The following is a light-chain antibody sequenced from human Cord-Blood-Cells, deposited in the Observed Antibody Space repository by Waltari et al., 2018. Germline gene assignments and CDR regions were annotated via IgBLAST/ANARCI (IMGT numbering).Light chain of an antibody. V-gene: IGKV1-39*01. J-gene: IGKJ1*01. CDR3: QQSYSTPPA. Sequence: DIQMTQSPSSLSASVGDRVTITCRASQSISSYLNWYQQKPGKAPKLLIYAASSLQSGVPSRFSGSGSETDFTLTIISLQPEDFATYYCQQSYSTPPAFGQGIKMEIK. CDR1: QSISSY. CDR2: AAS.